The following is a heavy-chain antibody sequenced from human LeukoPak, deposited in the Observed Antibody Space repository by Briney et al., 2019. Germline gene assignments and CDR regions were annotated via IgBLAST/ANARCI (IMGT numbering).Heavy chain of an antibody. CDR1: GFTFSSYA. CDR3: ARDARAAAGTNWFDP. J-gene: IGHJ5*02. V-gene: IGHV3-64*01. D-gene: IGHD6-13*01. Sequence: GSLRLSCAASGFTFSSYAMHWVRQAPGKGLEYVSAISSNGGSTYYANSVKGRFTISRDNSKNTLYLQMGSLRAEDMAVYYCARDARAAAGTNWFDPWGQGTLVTVSS. CDR2: ISSNGGST.